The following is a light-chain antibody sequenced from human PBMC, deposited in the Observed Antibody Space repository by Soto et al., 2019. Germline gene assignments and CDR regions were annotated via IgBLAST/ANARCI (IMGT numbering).Light chain of an antibody. Sequence: EIVLTHSPATLSLSPGERATLSCRASQSVSSYLGWYQQKPGQAPRLLIYDASNRATGIPARFSGSGSGTDFTLTISSLEPEDFAVYYCQHRSNWPLTFGGGTKVDIK. J-gene: IGKJ4*01. CDR2: DAS. V-gene: IGKV3-11*01. CDR3: QHRSNWPLT. CDR1: QSVSSY.